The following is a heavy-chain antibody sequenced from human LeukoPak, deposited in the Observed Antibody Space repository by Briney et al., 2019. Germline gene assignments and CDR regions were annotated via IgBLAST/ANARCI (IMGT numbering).Heavy chain of an antibody. Sequence: ASVKVSCKVSGATLSKISIDWVRQAPGKGLGWRGGFIHKVGETPNAQKFQGRINMTEDTETDSAYMEMSSLISEDTAVYYCATGAIVYAYWGQGPLVTVPS. J-gene: IGHJ4*02. V-gene: IGHV1-24*01. D-gene: IGHD3-9*01. CDR2: FIHKVGET. CDR3: ATGAIVYAY. CDR1: GATLSKIS.